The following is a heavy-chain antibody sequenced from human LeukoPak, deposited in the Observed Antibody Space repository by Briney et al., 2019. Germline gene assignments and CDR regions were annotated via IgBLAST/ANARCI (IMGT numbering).Heavy chain of an antibody. D-gene: IGHD4-11*01. CDR1: GYTFTGYY. CDR3: ARAHMTTVTLGDY. CDR2: INPNSGVT. J-gene: IGHJ4*02. V-gene: IGHV1-2*02. Sequence: GASVKVSCKASGYTFTGYYIHWVRQAPGQGLEWMGWINPNSGVTNYAQKLQGRVTLTRDTPISTAYMEVSRLTSDDTAVYYCARAHMTTVTLGDYWGQGTLVTVSS.